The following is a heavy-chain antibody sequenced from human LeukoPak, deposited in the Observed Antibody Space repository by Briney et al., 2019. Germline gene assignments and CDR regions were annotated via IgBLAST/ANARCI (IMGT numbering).Heavy chain of an antibody. D-gene: IGHD1-26*01. V-gene: IGHV3-30*18. Sequence: PGRSLRLSCAPSGFTFNHYGMHCPPQAPGKGLEWVAAISSYESDKYYADSVKGRFTVSRDNFNDALFLQVDSLRAEDTAVYYCAKGEARGGYYYHYLDVWGKGTTVTVSS. J-gene: IGHJ6*03. CDR2: ISSYESDK. CDR1: GFTFNHYG. CDR3: AKGEARGGYYYHYLDV.